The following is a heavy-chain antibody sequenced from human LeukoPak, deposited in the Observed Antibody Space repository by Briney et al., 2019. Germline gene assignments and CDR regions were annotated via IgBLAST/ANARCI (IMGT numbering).Heavy chain of an antibody. J-gene: IGHJ4*02. V-gene: IGHV3-7*01. CDR3: ARGVVYPAWSGPHWSDY. CDR1: GFTVRRFW. CDR2: LKQDASQE. Sequence: GFLRLSWAGPGFTVRRFWMSWVRQAPGKGPGWVAQLKQDASQEYHVDSVKGRFTISRDNAKNSLYLQMNSLRAEDTAVYYCARGVVYPAWSGPHWSDYWGQGALVTVSS. D-gene: IGHD3-3*01.